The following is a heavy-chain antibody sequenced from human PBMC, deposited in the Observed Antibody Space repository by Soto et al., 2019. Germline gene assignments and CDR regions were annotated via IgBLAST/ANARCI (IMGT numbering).Heavy chain of an antibody. Sequence: SETLSLTCTVSGGSISSGGYYWSWIRQPPGKGLEWIGYIYYSGSTNCNPSLKSRVTISVDTSKNQFSLKLSSVTAADTAVYYCARRYGSAIDYWDQGTLVTVSS. V-gene: IGHV4-61*08. CDR2: IYYSGST. D-gene: IGHD1-26*01. CDR1: GGSISSGGYY. CDR3: ARRYGSAIDY. J-gene: IGHJ4*02.